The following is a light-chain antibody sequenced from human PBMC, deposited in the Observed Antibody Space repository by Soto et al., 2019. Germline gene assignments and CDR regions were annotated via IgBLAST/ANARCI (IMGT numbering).Light chain of an antibody. Sequence: DIQMTQSPSSLSASVGDTVTITCRASQDIRSYLAWFQQKPGEAPKSLIYAASSLQSRVPSNFSGSGSGTEFTLTLTSLRPEDFATYYCQQYYTHFPTFGQGTQLEIK. V-gene: IGKV1-16*02. J-gene: IGKJ2*01. CDR2: AAS. CDR3: QQYYTHFPT. CDR1: QDIRSY.